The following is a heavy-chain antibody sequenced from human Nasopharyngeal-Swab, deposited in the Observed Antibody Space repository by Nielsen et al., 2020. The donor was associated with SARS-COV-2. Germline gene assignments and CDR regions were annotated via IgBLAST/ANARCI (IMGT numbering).Heavy chain of an antibody. CDR1: GFTFSSYS. CDR2: ISYDGSNK. V-gene: IGHV3-30-3*01. J-gene: IGHJ6*03. CDR3: ATEGPHIAKYYYYYMDV. Sequence: GESLKLSCAASGFTFSSYSMHWVRQAPGKGLEWVSVISYDGSNKYYADSVKGRFTISRDNAKNSLYLQMNSLRAEDTAVYYCATEGPHIAKYYYYYMDVWGKGTTVTVSS. D-gene: IGHD5-18*01.